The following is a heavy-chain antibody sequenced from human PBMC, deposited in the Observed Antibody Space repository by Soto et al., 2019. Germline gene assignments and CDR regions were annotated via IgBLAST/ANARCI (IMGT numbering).Heavy chain of an antibody. D-gene: IGHD2-2*01. CDR2: IYHSGST. J-gene: IGHJ6*02. Sequence: QVQLQESGPGLVKPSETLSLTCAVYGGSISSNKWWSWVRQPPGKGLEWIGEIYHSGSTNYNPSLKSRVTISLDKSKNQFSLKLTSVTAADSAVYYGARDDHIVVVPTSLGAMDVWGQGTTVTVSS. CDR1: GGSISSNKW. CDR3: ARDDHIVVVPTSLGAMDV. V-gene: IGHV4-4*02.